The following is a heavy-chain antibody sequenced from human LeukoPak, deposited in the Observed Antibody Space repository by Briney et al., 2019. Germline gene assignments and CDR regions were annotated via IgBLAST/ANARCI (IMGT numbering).Heavy chain of an antibody. Sequence: SETLSLTCTVSGGSISSYYWSWIRQPPGKGLEWIGYIYYSGSTNYNPSLKSRVTISVDTSKNQFSLKLSSVTAADTAVYYCARDLRVHYYENNWFDPWGQGTLVTVSS. CDR3: ARDLRVHYYENNWFDP. V-gene: IGHV4-59*01. CDR2: IYYSGST. J-gene: IGHJ5*02. D-gene: IGHD3-22*01. CDR1: GGSISSYY.